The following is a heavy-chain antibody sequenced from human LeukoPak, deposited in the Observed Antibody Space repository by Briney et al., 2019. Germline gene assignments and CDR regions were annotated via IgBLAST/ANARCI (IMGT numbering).Heavy chain of an antibody. CDR3: ARQVVAVAGTGYFDY. D-gene: IGHD6-19*01. V-gene: IGHV4-39*01. CDR2: IYYSGST. CDR1: GGSIRSSSYY. Sequence: SETLSLTCTVSGGSIRSSSYYWGWIRQPPGKGLERIGRIYYSGSTHYNASLKSRGTISVDTSKNQFSLKLNSVTAADAAVYFCARQVVAVAGTGYFDYWGQGTLVTVSS. J-gene: IGHJ4*02.